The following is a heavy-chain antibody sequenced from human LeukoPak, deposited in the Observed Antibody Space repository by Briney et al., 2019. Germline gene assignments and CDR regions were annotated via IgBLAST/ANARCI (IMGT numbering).Heavy chain of an antibody. J-gene: IGHJ4*02. Sequence: GGSLRLSCAAAGFTFDEYAMHWVRQAPGKGLEWVSLISGDGSNTWYADSVKGRLTISRDNTENSLYLHMNSLGTEDTAFYYCAKDKSPLYYDYIWGSYRLPFDSWGQGTLVTVSS. CDR2: ISGDGSNT. CDR3: AKDKSPLYYDYIWGSYRLPFDS. V-gene: IGHV3-43*02. D-gene: IGHD3-16*02. CDR1: GFTFDEYA.